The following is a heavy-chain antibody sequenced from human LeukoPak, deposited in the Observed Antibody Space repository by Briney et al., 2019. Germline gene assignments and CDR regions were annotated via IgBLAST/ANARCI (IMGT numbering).Heavy chain of an antibody. CDR1: GFPFSDFS. CDR2: TNSGGTST. Sequence: GGSLRLSCASSGFPFSDFSMSWVRQAPGKGLEWISTTNSGGTSTHYAESVKGRFTISRDNSKNTLYLQMSSLRVEDTAVYYCANQSYARSLGEGGPGTLVSVSS. CDR3: ANQSYARSLGE. J-gene: IGHJ4*02. V-gene: IGHV3-23*01. D-gene: IGHD2-8*01.